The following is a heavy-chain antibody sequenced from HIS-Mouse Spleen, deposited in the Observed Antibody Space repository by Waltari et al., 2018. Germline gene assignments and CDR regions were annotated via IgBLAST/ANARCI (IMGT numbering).Heavy chain of an antibody. CDR3: ARDGVHGTYSSSWILDY. J-gene: IGHJ4*02. D-gene: IGHD6-13*01. V-gene: IGHV1-2*02. Sequence: QVQLVQSGAEVKKPGASVKVSCKASGYTFTGYYMHWVRQAPGQGLEGMGGRNRNRGGTNYAQKFQGRVTMTRDTSISTAYMELSRLRSDDTAVYYCARDGVHGTYSSSWILDYCGQGTLVTVSS. CDR1: GYTFTGYY. CDR2: RNRNRGGT.